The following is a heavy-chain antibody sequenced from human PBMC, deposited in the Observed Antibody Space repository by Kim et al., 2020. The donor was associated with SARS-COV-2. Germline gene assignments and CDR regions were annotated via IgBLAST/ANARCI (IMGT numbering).Heavy chain of an antibody. D-gene: IGHD6-13*01. V-gene: IGHV3-11*01. Sequence: DPEKGPVTISRENAKNSLYLQMNSLRAEDTAVYYCARVGSTVAAGSIDYWGQGTLVTVSS. J-gene: IGHJ4*02. CDR3: ARVGSTVAAGSIDY.